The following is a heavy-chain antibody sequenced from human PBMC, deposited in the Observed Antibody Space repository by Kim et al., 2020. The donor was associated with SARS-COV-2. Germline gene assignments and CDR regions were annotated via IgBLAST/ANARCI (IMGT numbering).Heavy chain of an antibody. Sequence: SETLSPTCTVSGGSISSSSYYWGWIRQPPGKGLEWIGSIYYSGSTYYNPSLKSRVTISVDTSKNQFSLKLSSVTAADTAVYYCARTIKTRYCSGGSCYDRLNYFDYWGQGTLVTVSS. CDR1: GGSISSSSYY. D-gene: IGHD2-15*01. J-gene: IGHJ4*02. V-gene: IGHV4-39*01. CDR3: ARTIKTRYCSGGSCYDRLNYFDY. CDR2: IYYSGST.